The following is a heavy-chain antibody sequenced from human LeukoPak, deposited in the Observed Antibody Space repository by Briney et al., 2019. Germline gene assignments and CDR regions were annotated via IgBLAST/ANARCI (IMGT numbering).Heavy chain of an antibody. J-gene: IGHJ4*02. CDR2: INPDSGAT. CDR1: GYTFSDYY. V-gene: IGHV1-2*02. D-gene: IGHD1-14*01. CDR3: ARSEMADY. Sequence: ASVKVSCKASGYTFSDYYIHWVRQAPGQGLEWMGWINPDSGATNYAQRFQGRVTMTRDTSISTAYMELSRLRSDDTALYYCARSEMADYWGQGTLVTVSS.